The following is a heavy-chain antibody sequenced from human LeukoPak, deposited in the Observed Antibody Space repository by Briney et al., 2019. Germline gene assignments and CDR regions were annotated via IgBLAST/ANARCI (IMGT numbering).Heavy chain of an antibody. J-gene: IGHJ5*02. Sequence: ASVKVSCKASGYTFTSYAMHWVRQAPGQRLEWMGWINAGNGNTKYSQKFQGRVTITRDTSASTAYMELSSLRSEDTAVYYCARAPGAVAGWDWFDPWGQGTLVTVSS. D-gene: IGHD6-19*01. CDR3: ARAPGAVAGWDWFDP. V-gene: IGHV1-3*01. CDR2: INAGNGNT. CDR1: GYTFTSYA.